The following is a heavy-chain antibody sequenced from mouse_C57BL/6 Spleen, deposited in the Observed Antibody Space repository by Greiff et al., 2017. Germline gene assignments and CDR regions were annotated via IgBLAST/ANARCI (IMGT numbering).Heavy chain of an antibody. Sequence: QVQLQQSGAELVRPGASVTLSCKASGYTFTDYEMHWVKQTPVHGLEWIGAIDPETGGTAYNQKFKGKAILTADKSSSTAYMELRSLTSEDSAVXYCTRGGINFYGPSLDYWGQGTTLTVSS. J-gene: IGHJ2*01. D-gene: IGHD1-1*01. CDR2: IDPETGGT. CDR3: TRGGINFYGPSLDY. CDR1: GYTFTDYE. V-gene: IGHV1-15*01.